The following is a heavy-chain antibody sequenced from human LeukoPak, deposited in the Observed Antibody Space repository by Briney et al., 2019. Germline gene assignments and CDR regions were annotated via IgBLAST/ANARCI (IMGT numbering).Heavy chain of an antibody. J-gene: IGHJ4*02. Sequence: GGSLRLSCAASGFTFSSYAMSWVRQAPGKGLEWVSAISGSGGSTYYADSVKGRFTISRDNSKNTLYLQMNSLRAEDTAVYYCARDPDCSGGSCYGRGYYFDYWGQGTLVTVSS. V-gene: IGHV3-23*01. CDR3: ARDPDCSGGSCYGRGYYFDY. D-gene: IGHD2-15*01. CDR2: ISGSGGST. CDR1: GFTFSSYA.